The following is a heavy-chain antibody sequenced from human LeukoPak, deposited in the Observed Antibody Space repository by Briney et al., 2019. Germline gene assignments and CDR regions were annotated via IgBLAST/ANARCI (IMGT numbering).Heavy chain of an antibody. CDR1: GFTFSSYA. V-gene: IGHV3-23*01. CDR3: AKDWYRHSSGFNVFDV. D-gene: IGHD3-22*01. CDR2: ISGSGGSI. J-gene: IGHJ3*01. Sequence: GGSLRLSCAASGFTFSSYAMSWARQAPGKGLEWVSAISGSGGSIYYADSVKGRFTISRDNSKNTLYLQMNSLRAEDTAVYFCAKDWYRHSSGFNVFDVWGQGTMATVSS.